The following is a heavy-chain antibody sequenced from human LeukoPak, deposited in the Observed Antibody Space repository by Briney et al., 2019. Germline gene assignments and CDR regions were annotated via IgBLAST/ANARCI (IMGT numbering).Heavy chain of an antibody. D-gene: IGHD2-15*01. CDR3: CSYGLDAFDI. J-gene: IGHJ3*02. CDR1: GGSYSGYY. CDR2: INHSGST. Sequence: SETLSLTCAVYGGSYSGYYWSWIRQPPGKGLEWIGQINHSGSTNYNPSLKSRVTISVDTSKNQFSLKLSSVTAADTAVYYCCSYGLDAFDIWGQGTMVTVSS. V-gene: IGHV4-34*01.